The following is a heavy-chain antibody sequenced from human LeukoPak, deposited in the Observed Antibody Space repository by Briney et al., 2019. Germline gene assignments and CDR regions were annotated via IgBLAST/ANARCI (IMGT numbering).Heavy chain of an antibody. D-gene: IGHD5-18*01. CDR3: ARDGRSGYSYGFDY. J-gene: IGHJ4*02. V-gene: IGHV4-59*01. CDR1: GGSISNYY. Sequence: SETLSLTCSVSGGSISNYYWSWIRQPPGKGLEWIGYIYYSGSTNYNPSLKSRVTISVDTSKNQFSLKLSSVTAADTAVYYCARDGRSGYSYGFDYWGPGILVTVSS. CDR2: IYYSGST.